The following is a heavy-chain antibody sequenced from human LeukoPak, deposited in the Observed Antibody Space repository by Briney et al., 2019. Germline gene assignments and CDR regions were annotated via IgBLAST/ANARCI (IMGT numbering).Heavy chain of an antibody. CDR3: AKDGLYYDSSGYPPYFDY. V-gene: IGHV3-30-3*01. J-gene: IGHJ4*02. CDR1: GFTFSSYA. Sequence: GGSLRLSCAASGFTFSSYAMHWVRQAPGKGLEWVAVISYDGSNKYYADSVKGRFTISRDNSKNTLYLQMNSLRAEDTAVYYCAKDGLYYDSSGYPPYFDYWGQGTLVTVSS. D-gene: IGHD3-22*01. CDR2: ISYDGSNK.